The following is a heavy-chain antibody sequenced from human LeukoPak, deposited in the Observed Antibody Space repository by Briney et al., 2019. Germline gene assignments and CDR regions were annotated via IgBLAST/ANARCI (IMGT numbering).Heavy chain of an antibody. V-gene: IGHV3-7*03. D-gene: IGHD3-3*01. CDR2: LKEVGREK. J-gene: IGHJ4*02. CDR3: AKDMRLRFLAGPLFDY. Sequence: GGSLTLSCAASGFTFSRYWMSWVRQAPGKGLEWVATLKEVGREKYYVDSVKGQFTIHRDKAKNSLYLQMNSLRAEDTALYYCAKDMRLRFLAGPLFDYLGQGTLVTVSS. CDR1: GFTFSRYW.